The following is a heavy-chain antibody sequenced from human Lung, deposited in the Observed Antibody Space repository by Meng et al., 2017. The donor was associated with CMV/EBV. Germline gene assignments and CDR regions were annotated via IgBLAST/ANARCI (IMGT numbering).Heavy chain of an antibody. CDR3: ARLEQDYGIEH. Sequence: SSGKGSGYDFAGDWIGCVRQRTGKGLEWMGIIYPGDSETRYRPSFEGQVTISVDKSILTAHLQWRSRKASDTAMYFGARLEQDYGIEHWGQGTLVTVS. D-gene: IGHD4-17*01. CDR1: GYDFAGDW. CDR2: IYPGDSET. V-gene: IGHV5-51*01. J-gene: IGHJ4*02.